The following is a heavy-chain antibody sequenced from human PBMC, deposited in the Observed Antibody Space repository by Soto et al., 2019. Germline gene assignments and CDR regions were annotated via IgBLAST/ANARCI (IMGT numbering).Heavy chain of an antibody. Sequence: PSKTLSLTCPVSGSDITPYSWNWLRQSPGKGLEWIGHIYDTESTTYNPSLESRVTISVDTSNKQFSLRLTSVTAADAAVYFCARCPIDHNWFDPWGQGKVVTVS. CDR1: GSDITPYS. V-gene: IGHV4-59*01. CDR2: IYDTEST. CDR3: ARCPIDHNWFDP. J-gene: IGHJ5*02. D-gene: IGHD3-9*01.